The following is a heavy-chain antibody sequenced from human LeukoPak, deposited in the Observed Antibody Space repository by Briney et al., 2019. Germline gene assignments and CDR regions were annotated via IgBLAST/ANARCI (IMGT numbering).Heavy chain of an antibody. CDR3: AADGWELPVEY. J-gene: IGHJ4*02. CDR1: GFTFTSSA. D-gene: IGHD1-26*01. Sequence: SVKVSCKASGFTFTSSAVQWVRQARGQRLEWIGWIVVGSGNTNYAQKFQERATITRDMSTSTAYMELSSLRSEDTAVYYCAADGWELPVEYWGQGTLVTVSS. V-gene: IGHV1-58*01. CDR2: IVVGSGNT.